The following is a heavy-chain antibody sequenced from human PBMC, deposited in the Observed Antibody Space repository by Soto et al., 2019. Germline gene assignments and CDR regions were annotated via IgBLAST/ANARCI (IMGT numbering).Heavy chain of an antibody. CDR1: GFTFSSYA. V-gene: IGHV3-23*01. CDR2: ISGSGGST. CDR3: AKDRGLLTGTNDAFDI. J-gene: IGHJ3*02. Sequence: GGSLRLSCAASGFTFSSYAMSWVRQAPGKGLEWVSAISGSGGSTYYADSVKGRSTISRDNSKNTLYLQMNSLRAEDTAVYYCAKDRGLLTGTNDAFDIWGQGTMVTVSS. D-gene: IGHD1-7*01.